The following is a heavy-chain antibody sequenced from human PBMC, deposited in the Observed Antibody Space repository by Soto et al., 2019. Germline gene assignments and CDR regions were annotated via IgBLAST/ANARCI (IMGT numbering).Heavy chain of an antibody. CDR1: GFTFSSYW. V-gene: IGHV3-7*01. J-gene: IGHJ6*03. CDR2: IKQDGSEK. D-gene: IGHD2-15*01. Sequence: GGSLRLSCAASGFTFSSYWMSWVRQAPGKGLEWVANIKQDGSEKYYGDSVKGRFTISRDNAKNSLYLQMNSLRAEDTAVYYGAREVEYCSGGSCYLTSYYYYYYMDVWGKGTTVTVSS. CDR3: AREVEYCSGGSCYLTSYYYYYYMDV.